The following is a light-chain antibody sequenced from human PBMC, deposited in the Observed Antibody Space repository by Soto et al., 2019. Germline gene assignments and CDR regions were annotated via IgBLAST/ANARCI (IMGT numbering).Light chain of an antibody. CDR3: QQYNSYSLYT. CDR1: QSISSW. J-gene: IGKJ2*01. V-gene: IGKV1-5*01. CDR2: DAS. Sequence: DIPMTQSPSTLSASVGDRVTITCRASQSISSWLAWYQQKPGKAPKILIYDASILESGVTSRFSGSGSGTEFTLTISSLQPDDFATYYCQQYNSYSLYTFGQGTKLEIK.